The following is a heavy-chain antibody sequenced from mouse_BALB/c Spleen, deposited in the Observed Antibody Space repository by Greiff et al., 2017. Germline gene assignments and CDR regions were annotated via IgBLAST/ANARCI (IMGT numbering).Heavy chain of an antibody. D-gene: IGHD1-1*01. J-gene: IGHJ1*01. CDR2: IWGDGST. V-gene: IGHV2-6-7*01. CDR3: ARDRHYGSSAYWYFDV. CDR1: GFSLTGYG. Sequence: QVQLQQSGPGLVAPSQSLSITCTVSGFSLTGYGVNWVRQPPGKGLEWLGMIWGDGSTDYNSALKSRLSISKDNSKSQVFLKMNSLQTDDTARYYCARDRHYGSSAYWYFDVWGAGTTVTVSS.